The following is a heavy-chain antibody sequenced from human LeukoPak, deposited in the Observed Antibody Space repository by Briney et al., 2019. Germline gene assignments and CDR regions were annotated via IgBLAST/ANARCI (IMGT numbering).Heavy chain of an antibody. CDR2: IKEDGSVK. CDR1: GFTFSNYW. V-gene: IGHV3-7*01. Sequence: SGGSLRLSCAASGFTFSNYWMTWVRQAPGKGLEWVANIKEDGSVKHCVDSVKGRFTLSRDNAKNSLYLQMNSLRAEDTAVYYCARGGSESDYWGQGTLVTVSS. CDR3: ARGGSESDY. J-gene: IGHJ4*02.